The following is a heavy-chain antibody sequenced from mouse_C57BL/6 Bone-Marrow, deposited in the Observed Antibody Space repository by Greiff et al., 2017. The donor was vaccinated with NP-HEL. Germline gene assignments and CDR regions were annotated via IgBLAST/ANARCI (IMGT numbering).Heavy chain of an antibody. CDR3: ARERLDYGSSPAWFAY. D-gene: IGHD1-1*01. Sequence: QVQLQQHGAELVMPGASVKLSCKASGYTFTSYWMHWVKQRPGQGLEWIGEIDPSDSYTNYNQKFKGKSTLTVDKSSSTAYMQLSSLTSEDSAGYYCARERLDYGSSPAWFAYWGQGTLVTVSA. J-gene: IGHJ3*01. CDR2: IDPSDSYT. CDR1: GYTFTSYW. V-gene: IGHV1-69*01.